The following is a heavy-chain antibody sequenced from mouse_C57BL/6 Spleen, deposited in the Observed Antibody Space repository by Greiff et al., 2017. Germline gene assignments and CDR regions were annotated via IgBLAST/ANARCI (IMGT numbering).Heavy chain of an antibody. CDR1: GFSFNTYA. CDR3: VRHNWDYFDY. V-gene: IGHV10-1*01. CDR2: IRSKSNNYAT. D-gene: IGHD4-1*01. Sequence: EVKLVESGGGLVQPKGSLKLSCAASGFSFNTYAMNWVRQAPGKGLEWVARIRSKSNNYATYHADSVKDRFTISRDDSESMLYLQMNNLKTEDTAMYYCVRHNWDYFDYWGQGTTLTVSS. J-gene: IGHJ2*01.